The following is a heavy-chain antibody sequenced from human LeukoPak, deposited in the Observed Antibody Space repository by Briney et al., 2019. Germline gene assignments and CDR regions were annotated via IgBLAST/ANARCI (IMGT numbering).Heavy chain of an antibody. CDR1: GGSLSGYY. CDR2: INHSGST. D-gene: IGHD4-17*01. V-gene: IGHV4-34*01. CDR3: ARAKTTVTTWDLDY. J-gene: IGHJ4*02. Sequence: SETLSLTCAVYGGSLSGYYWSWIRQPPGKGLEWIGEINHSGSTKYNPSLKSRVTISVDTSKNQFSLKLSSVTSQDTAVYYSARAKTTVTTWDLDYWGQGTLVTVSS.